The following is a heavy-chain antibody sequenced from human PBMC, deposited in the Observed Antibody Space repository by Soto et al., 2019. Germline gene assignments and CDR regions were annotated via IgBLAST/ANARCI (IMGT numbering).Heavy chain of an antibody. CDR3: ARDPGLGYCSSTSCPYYFDY. CDR2: ISSSSTYI. CDR1: GFTFNTYS. Sequence: SLRLSCAASGFTFNTYSMNWVRQAPGKGLEWVSSISSSSTYIYYADSVKGRFTISRDNAKNSLYLQMNSLRAEDTAVYYCARDPGLGYCSSTSCPYYFDYWGQGTLVTVSS. D-gene: IGHD2-2*01. J-gene: IGHJ4*02. V-gene: IGHV3-21*01.